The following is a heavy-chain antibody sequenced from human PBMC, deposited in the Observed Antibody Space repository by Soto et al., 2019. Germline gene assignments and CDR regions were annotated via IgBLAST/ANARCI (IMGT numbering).Heavy chain of an antibody. V-gene: IGHV1-18*01. D-gene: IGHD6-13*01. CDR2: ISGDNGNT. CDR1: GYTFTSYG. CDR3: ARDHSSSWHAFDY. Sequence: QLQLVQSAAEVKKPGASVRVSCEASGYTFTSYGINWVRQAPGQGLEWMGWISGDNGNTNYAQKFQGRVTMTTDSSTSTAYMELRSLRTDDTAVYYCARDHSSSWHAFDYWGQGTLVTVSS. J-gene: IGHJ4*02.